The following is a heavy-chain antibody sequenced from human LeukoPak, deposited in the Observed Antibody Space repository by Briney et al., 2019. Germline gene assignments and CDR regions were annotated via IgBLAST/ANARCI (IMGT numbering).Heavy chain of an antibody. Sequence: GESLKISCKGSGYSFTNYWIGWVRQMPGKGLEWMGIIYPGDSDTRYSPSFQGQVTISADKAISTAYLQWSSLKASDTAMYYCARPPSSRTPYYFDYWGQGTLVTVSS. J-gene: IGHJ4*02. CDR3: ARPPSSRTPYYFDY. V-gene: IGHV5-51*01. D-gene: IGHD6-13*01. CDR2: IYPGDSDT. CDR1: GYSFTNYW.